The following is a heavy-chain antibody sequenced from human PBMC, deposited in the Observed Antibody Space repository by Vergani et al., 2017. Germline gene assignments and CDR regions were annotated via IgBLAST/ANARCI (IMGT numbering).Heavy chain of an antibody. J-gene: IGHJ6*03. CDR3: AKGGREAGYSSGWYYYYYYMDV. CDR2: ISGSGGST. Sequence: EVQLLESGGGLVQPGGSLRLSCAASGFTFSSYAMSWVRQAPGKGLEWVSAISGSGGSTYYADSVKGRFTISRDNSKNTLYLQMNSLRAEDTAVYYCAKGGREAGYSSGWYYYYYYMDVWGKGP. CDR1: GFTFSSYA. D-gene: IGHD6-19*01. V-gene: IGHV3-23*01.